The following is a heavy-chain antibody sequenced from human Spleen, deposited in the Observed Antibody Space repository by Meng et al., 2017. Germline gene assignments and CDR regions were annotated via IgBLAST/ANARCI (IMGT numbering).Heavy chain of an antibody. V-gene: IGHV3-74*01. CDR3: VRDFGGLSDS. Sequence: VQLVDSGGGLVQPGGSLRLSCAASGFSLSGFWMHWVRQVPGQGLVWVSRMNEDGNTINYAGAVRGRFTISRDSARNTLYLQMNSLRAEDTAVYYCVRDFGGLSDSWGQGTLVTVSS. CDR1: GFSLSGFW. J-gene: IGHJ4*02. CDR2: MNEDGNTI. D-gene: IGHD3-16*01.